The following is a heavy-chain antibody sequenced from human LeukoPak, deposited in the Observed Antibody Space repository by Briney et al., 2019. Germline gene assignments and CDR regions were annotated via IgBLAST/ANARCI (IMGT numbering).Heavy chain of an antibody. J-gene: IGHJ6*03. Sequence: SETLSLTCTVSGGSISSSSYYWGWIRQPPGKGLEWIGSIHYSGSTNYNPSLMSRVTISVDTSKNQFSLKLSSVTAADTAVYYCARGYCSGGSCYSYYYYNYMDVWGKGTTVTVSS. CDR3: ARGYCSGGSCYSYYYYNYMDV. CDR1: GGSISSSSYY. V-gene: IGHV4-39*07. D-gene: IGHD2-15*01. CDR2: IHYSGST.